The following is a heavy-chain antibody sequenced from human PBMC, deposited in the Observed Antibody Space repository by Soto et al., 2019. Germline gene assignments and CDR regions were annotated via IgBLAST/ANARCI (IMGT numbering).Heavy chain of an antibody. CDR2: MNPDSGNT. V-gene: IGHV1-8*01. Sequence: ASVKVSSKASGYTFTSYDINWVRRATGQGLEWMGWMNPDSGNTGYAQKFQGRVTMTRNTSISTAYMELSSLRSEDTAVYYCARGHRIVVVTAIKYYFVYWGQGTLVTVSS. CDR3: ARGHRIVVVTAIKYYFVY. CDR1: GYTFTSYD. D-gene: IGHD2-21*02. J-gene: IGHJ4*02.